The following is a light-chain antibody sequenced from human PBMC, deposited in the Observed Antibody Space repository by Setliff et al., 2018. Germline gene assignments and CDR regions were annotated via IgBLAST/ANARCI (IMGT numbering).Light chain of an antibody. CDR2: DVT. J-gene: IGLJ1*01. V-gene: IGLV2-14*03. CDR1: RSDVGRYNF. CDR3: SSYAGSYTSLYV. Sequence: QSVLTQPASVSGSPGQSITISCTGTRSDVGRYNFVSWYQHLPGEAPKLLIYDVTERPSGVSYRFSGSKSFNTASLTISGLQTEDEADYYCSSYAGSYTSLYVFGTGTKVTVL.